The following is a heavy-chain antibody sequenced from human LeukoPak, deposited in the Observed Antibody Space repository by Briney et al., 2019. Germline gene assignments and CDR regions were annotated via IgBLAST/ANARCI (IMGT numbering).Heavy chain of an antibody. CDR3: AKDQGEAIDY. Sequence: GGSLRLSCAASGFTFSSYGMHWVRQAPGKGLEWVAFIRYDGSNKYYADSVKGRFTISRDNSKNTLYLQMNSLRVEDTAVYYCAKDQGEAIDYWGQGTLVTVSS. V-gene: IGHV3-30*02. CDR1: GFTFSSYG. CDR2: IRYDGSNK. D-gene: IGHD3-10*01. J-gene: IGHJ4*02.